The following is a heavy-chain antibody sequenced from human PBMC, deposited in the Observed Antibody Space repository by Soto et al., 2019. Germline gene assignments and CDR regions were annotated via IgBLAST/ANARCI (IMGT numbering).Heavy chain of an antibody. Sequence: VQLVESGGGVVQPGTSLRLSCAASGFTFSSYGMHWVRQAPGRGLEWVAVISYGGSNKYYADSVKGRFTISRDNSKTTLYLQMNSLRAEDTAVYYCAKEREPTVTYFSNYYGMDIWGQGTTVTVSS. V-gene: IGHV3-30*18. CDR1: GFTFSSYG. D-gene: IGHD4-17*01. J-gene: IGHJ6*02. CDR3: AKEREPTVTYFSNYYGMDI. CDR2: ISYGGSNK.